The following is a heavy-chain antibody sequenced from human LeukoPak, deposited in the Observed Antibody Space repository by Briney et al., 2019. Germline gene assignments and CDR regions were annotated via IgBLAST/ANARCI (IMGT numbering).Heavy chain of an antibody. CDR3: ASYGPTGIAVAGTRNWFDP. CDR1: GFTLRSYS. Sequence: GGSLRLSCAVSGFTLRSYSMKWVRQAPGKGLEWVSYISSSSSTIYYADSVKGRFTISRDNAKNSLYLQMNSLIAADTAVYYCASYGPTGIAVAGTRNWFDPWGQGTLVTVSS. V-gene: IGHV3-48*01. J-gene: IGHJ5*02. D-gene: IGHD6-19*01. CDR2: ISSSSSTI.